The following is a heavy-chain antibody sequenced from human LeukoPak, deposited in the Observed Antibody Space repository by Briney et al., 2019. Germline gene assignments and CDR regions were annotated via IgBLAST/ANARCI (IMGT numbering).Heavy chain of an antibody. J-gene: IGHJ6*03. Sequence: ASAKVSCKASGYTFTSYDINWVRQATGQGLEWMGWMNPNSGNTGYAQKFQGRVTMTRNTSISTAYMELSSLRSEDTAVYYCARGVIAAAGSNYYYYYYMDVWGKGTTVTVSS. CDR3: ARGVIAAAGSNYYYYYYMDV. D-gene: IGHD6-13*01. CDR1: GYTFTSYD. V-gene: IGHV1-8*01. CDR2: MNPNSGNT.